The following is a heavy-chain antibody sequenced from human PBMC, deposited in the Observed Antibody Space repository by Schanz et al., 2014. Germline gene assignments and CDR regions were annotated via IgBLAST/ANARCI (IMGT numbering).Heavy chain of an antibody. D-gene: IGHD1-26*01. CDR2: ITDSGGSP. CDR3: AKVGTYSGSLGAFDI. CDR1: GFTFSSYA. J-gene: IGHJ3*02. V-gene: IGHV3-23*01. Sequence: EVQLLESGGGLVQPGGSLRLSCAASGFTFSSYAMSWVRQAPGMGMEWVSAITDSGGSPYYADSVKGRFTISRDNSKNRLYLQMNSLRAEVSAVYYFAKVGTYSGSLGAFDIWGQGTMVTVSS.